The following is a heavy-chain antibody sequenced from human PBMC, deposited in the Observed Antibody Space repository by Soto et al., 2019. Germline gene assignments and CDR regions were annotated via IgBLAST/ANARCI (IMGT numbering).Heavy chain of an antibody. Sequence: QVQLQESGPGLVKPSGTLSLTCTVSSGSISSSYWWSWVRQPPGKGLEWIGEISHSGSTNYNPSLKIRVTISVDKSKNQFSLNVNSVTAADTAVYFCARGSLVPFDIVDVVQWGQGTRVIVSS. J-gene: IGHJ4*02. D-gene: IGHD3-16*02. V-gene: IGHV4-4*02. CDR3: ARGSLVPFDIVDVVQ. CDR1: SGSISSSYW. CDR2: ISHSGST.